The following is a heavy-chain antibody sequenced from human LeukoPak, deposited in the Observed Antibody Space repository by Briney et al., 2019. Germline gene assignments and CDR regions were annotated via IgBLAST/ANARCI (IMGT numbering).Heavy chain of an antibody. V-gene: IGHV5-51*01. D-gene: IGHD2-2*01. Sequence: GESLKISCKGSGYSFTSYWIGWVRQMPGKGLEWMAIIYPANSDTRYSPSFQGQVTTSADKSISTAYLQWSSLKASDTAMYYCARPACSSTSCYLYFQHWGQGTLVTVSS. CDR3: ARPACSSTSCYLYFQH. CDR1: GYSFTSYW. CDR2: IYPANSDT. J-gene: IGHJ1*01.